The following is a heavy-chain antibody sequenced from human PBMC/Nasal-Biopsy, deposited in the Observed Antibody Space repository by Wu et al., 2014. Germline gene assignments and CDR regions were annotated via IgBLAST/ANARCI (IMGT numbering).Heavy chain of an antibody. J-gene: IGHJ5*02. CDR1: GDSISSRHW. V-gene: IGHV4-4*02. CDR2: ISHDGTT. Sequence: TLSLTCAVSGDSISSRHWWSWVRQPPVKGLEWIGDISHDGTTYYNPSLKSRVTISVDKSKNQFSLRLISMTAADTAVYYCARGGDADYAPPENHWFDPWGQGTLVTVS. D-gene: IGHD4-17*01. CDR3: ARGGDADYAPPENHWFDP.